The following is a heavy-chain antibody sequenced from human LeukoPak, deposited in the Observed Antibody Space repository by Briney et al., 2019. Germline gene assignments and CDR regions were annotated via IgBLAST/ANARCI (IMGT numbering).Heavy chain of an antibody. J-gene: IGHJ4*02. Sequence: EASVKVSCKASGGTFSSYAISWVRQAPGQGLEWMGGIIPIFGTANYAQKFQGRVTITADESTSTAYMELGSLRSEDTAVYYCARGGDSYGSLHQFDYWGQGTLVTVSS. CDR1: GGTFSSYA. CDR3: ARGGDSYGSLHQFDY. CDR2: IIPIFGTA. V-gene: IGHV1-69*13. D-gene: IGHD5-18*01.